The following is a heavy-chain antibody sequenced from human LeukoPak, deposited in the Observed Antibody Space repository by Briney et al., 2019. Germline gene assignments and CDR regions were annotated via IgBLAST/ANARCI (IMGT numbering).Heavy chain of an antibody. CDR3: TRDYDIFYFDY. J-gene: IGHJ4*02. CDR1: EFSVGSNY. Sequence: GGSLRLSCAASEFSVGSNYMTWVRQAPGKGLEWVGFIRSKAYGGTTEYAASVKGRFTISRDDSKSIAYLQMNSLKTEDTAVYYCTRDYDIFYFDYWGQGTLVTVSS. D-gene: IGHD3-9*01. V-gene: IGHV3-49*04. CDR2: IRSKAYGGTT.